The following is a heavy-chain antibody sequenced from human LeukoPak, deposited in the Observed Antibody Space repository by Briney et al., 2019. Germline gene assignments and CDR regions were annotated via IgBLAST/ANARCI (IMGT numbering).Heavy chain of an antibody. V-gene: IGHV3-21*05. Sequence: GGSLRLSCAASGFTFSSYAMSWVRQAPGKGLEWISYIDSGSDDILHADSVRGRFAISRDNAKNTLYLEMNSLRAEDTAVYYCARDTYRPQLIDSWGQGTLVTVSS. J-gene: IGHJ4*02. CDR3: ARDTYRPQLIDS. CDR1: GFTFSSYA. D-gene: IGHD5-18*01. CDR2: IDSGSDDI.